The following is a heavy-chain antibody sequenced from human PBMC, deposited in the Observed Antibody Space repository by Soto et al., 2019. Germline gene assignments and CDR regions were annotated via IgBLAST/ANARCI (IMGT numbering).Heavy chain of an antibody. CDR3: ASLVPGTCVDY. J-gene: IGHJ4*02. D-gene: IGHD1-7*01. CDR1: GRSFTTNNW. CDR2: IYRTGST. Sequence: PSETLSLTCAVSGRSFTTNNWWTWARQPPGQGLEWIGEIYRTGSTNYNPSLKSRATISLDKSENQFSLKVTSLTAAATAAFYCASLVPGTCVDYWGQGTLVAVSS. V-gene: IGHV4-4*02.